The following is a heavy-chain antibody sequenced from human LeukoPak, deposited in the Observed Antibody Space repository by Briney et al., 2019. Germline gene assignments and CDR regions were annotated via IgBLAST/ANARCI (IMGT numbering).Heavy chain of an antibody. J-gene: IGHJ4*02. CDR2: IHTTGST. Sequence: PSETLSLTCTVSGGSISTYYWIWIRQPVGKGLEWIGRIHTTGSTNYNPSLTGRVTLSVDTSMNLFSLRLTSVTAADTAVYYCARAVAGSTAFDFWGLGTLVTVSS. CDR3: ARAVAGSTAFDF. V-gene: IGHV4-4*07. D-gene: IGHD6-19*01. CDR1: GGSISTYY.